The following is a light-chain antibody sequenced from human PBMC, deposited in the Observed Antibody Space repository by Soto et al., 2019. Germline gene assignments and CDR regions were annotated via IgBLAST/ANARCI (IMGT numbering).Light chain of an antibody. Sequence: EIVLTQSPGTLSVSPGERATLSCRATQCLSRGYLAWYQQKPGQAPRLLIYSASNRVTGIPDRFIGSGSGTDFTLTISRGEGEDFSVYYCQQYENPPQFIIGPGTKVDFK. V-gene: IGKV3-20*01. CDR2: SAS. CDR3: QQYENPPQFI. J-gene: IGKJ3*01. CDR1: QCLSRGY.